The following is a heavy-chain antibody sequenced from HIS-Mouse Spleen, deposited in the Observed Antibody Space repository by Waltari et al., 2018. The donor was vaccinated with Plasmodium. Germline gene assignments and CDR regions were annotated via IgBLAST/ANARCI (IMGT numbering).Heavy chain of an antibody. V-gene: IGHV3-30*18. CDR2: ISYDGRNK. Sequence: QVQLVESGGGVVQPGRSLRLSCAASGFTFSSYGMHWVRQAPGKGLEGVAVISYDGRNKNYADTVKGRFTISRDNSKNTLYLQMNSLRAEDTAVYYCAKDRRSSSWYVDYWGQGTLVTVSS. CDR3: AKDRRSSSWYVDY. CDR1: GFTFSSYG. D-gene: IGHD6-13*01. J-gene: IGHJ4*02.